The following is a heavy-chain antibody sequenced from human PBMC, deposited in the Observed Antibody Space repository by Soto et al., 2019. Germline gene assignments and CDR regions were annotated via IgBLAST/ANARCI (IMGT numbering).Heavy chain of an antibody. CDR3: ARDDPSGYSYGHYTGHFDY. CDR2: IIPIFGTA. CDR1: GGTFSSYA. V-gene: IGHV1-69*13. Sequence: WASVKVSCKASGGTFSSYAISWVRQAPGQGLEWMGGIIPIFGTANYAQKFQGRVTITADESTSTAYMELSSLRSEDTAVYYCARDDPSGYSYGHYTGHFDYWRQGTLVTVSS. D-gene: IGHD5-18*01. J-gene: IGHJ4*02.